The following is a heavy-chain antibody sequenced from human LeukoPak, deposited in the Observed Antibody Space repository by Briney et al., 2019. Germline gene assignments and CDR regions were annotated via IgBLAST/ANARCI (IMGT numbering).Heavy chain of an antibody. J-gene: IGHJ4*02. Sequence: PGGSLRLSCAASGFIFRSHGMNWVRQAPGKGLEWVSGISPSGDITYYADSVKGRFTISRDNSKNTVYLQMDSLRFEDAAVYYCALDLAYIRFDNWGQGTLVTVSS. CDR1: GFIFRSHG. CDR3: ALDLAYIRFDN. V-gene: IGHV3-23*01. CDR2: ISPSGDIT. D-gene: IGHD1-1*01.